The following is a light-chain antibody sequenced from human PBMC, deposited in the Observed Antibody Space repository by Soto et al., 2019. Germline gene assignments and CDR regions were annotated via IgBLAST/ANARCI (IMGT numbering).Light chain of an antibody. CDR3: QKYDSTPGFT. V-gene: IGKV3-20*01. J-gene: IGKJ4*01. Sequence: EIVLTQSPGTLSLSPGERATLSCRASQSVTSSYLAWYQQKPGQAPRLLIYGASTRATGLPDRFSGSGSGTDFTLTISRLEPEDSAVYFCQKYDSTPGFTFGGGTKIEIK. CDR2: GAS. CDR1: QSVTSSY.